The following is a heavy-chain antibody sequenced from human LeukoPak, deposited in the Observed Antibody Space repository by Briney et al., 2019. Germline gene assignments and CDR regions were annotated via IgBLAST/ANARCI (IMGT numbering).Heavy chain of an antibody. CDR3: ARDLLYYYDSSGPV. D-gene: IGHD3-22*01. CDR2: ISYDGSNK. Sequence: GGSLRLSCAASGFTFSSYAMHWVRQAPGKRLEWVAVISYDGSNKYYADSVKGRFTISRDNSKNTLYLQMNGLRAEDTAVYYCARDLLYYYDSSGPVWGQGTLVTVSS. V-gene: IGHV3-30-3*01. J-gene: IGHJ4*02. CDR1: GFTFSSYA.